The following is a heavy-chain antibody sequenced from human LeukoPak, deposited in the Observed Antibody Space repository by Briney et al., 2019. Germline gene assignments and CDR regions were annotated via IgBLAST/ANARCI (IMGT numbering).Heavy chain of an antibody. Sequence: ASVKVSCKASGYTITSYGISWVRQAPGQGLERMGWISAYNGNTNYAQKLQGRVTMTTDTSTSTAYMELRSLRSDDTAVYYCARDSDCSGGSCYVNWFDPWGQGTLVTVSS. CDR3: ARDSDCSGGSCYVNWFDP. J-gene: IGHJ5*02. CDR1: GYTITSYG. V-gene: IGHV1-18*01. D-gene: IGHD2-15*01. CDR2: ISAYNGNT.